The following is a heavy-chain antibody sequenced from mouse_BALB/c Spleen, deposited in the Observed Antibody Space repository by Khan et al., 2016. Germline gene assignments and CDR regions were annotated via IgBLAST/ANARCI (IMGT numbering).Heavy chain of an antibody. CDR2: ISYSGST. CDR1: GYSITSGYG. D-gene: IGHD1-2*01. V-gene: IGHV3-1*02. J-gene: IGHJ2*01. CDR3: ARTARIKY. Sequence: EVQLQESGPGLVKPSQSLSLTCTVTGYSITSGYGWYWIRQFPGNKLEWMGYISYSGSTNYNQSLKSRISITRETSKNQFFLQLNSETTEDTATYYCARTARIKYWGHGTTLTVSS.